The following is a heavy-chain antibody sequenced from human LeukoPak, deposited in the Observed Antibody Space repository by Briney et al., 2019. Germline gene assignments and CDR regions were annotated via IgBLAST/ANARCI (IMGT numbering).Heavy chain of an antibody. V-gene: IGHV3-48*01. Sequence: GGSLRLSCAASGFTFSSYSMNWVRQAPGKGLEWVSYISSSSSTIYYADSVKGRFTISRDNAKNSLYLQMNSLRAEDTAVYYCARDLITDGFDIWGQGTMVTVSS. J-gene: IGHJ3*02. CDR1: GFTFSSYS. CDR2: ISSSSSTI. CDR3: ARDLITDGFDI.